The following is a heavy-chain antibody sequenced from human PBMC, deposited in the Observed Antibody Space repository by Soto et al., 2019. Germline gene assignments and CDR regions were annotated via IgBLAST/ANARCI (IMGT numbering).Heavy chain of an antibody. CDR2: VSASGDST. V-gene: IGHV3-23*01. Sequence: EVQLLESGGGLVQPGGSLRLSCAASGFTFSSYVMRWVRQAPGKGLEWVSTVSASGDSTYYADSVRGRFTISRDNSKNTLFPEMDSLRAEDPGIYYWAKRMGASSNAMDVWGQGTTVTVSS. CDR3: AKRMGASSNAMDV. J-gene: IGHJ6*02. CDR1: GFTFSSYV. D-gene: IGHD3-16*01.